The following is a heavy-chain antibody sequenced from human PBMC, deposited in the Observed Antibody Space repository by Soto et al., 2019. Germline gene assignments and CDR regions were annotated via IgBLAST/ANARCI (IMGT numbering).Heavy chain of an antibody. CDR3: TSPTDTAMVGLYGRDV. J-gene: IGHJ6*02. CDR1: GGTFSSAG. CDR2: IIPMFATP. D-gene: IGHD5-18*01. Sequence: QVQLVQSGAEVKRPGSSVKVSCKASGGTFSSAGISWVRQAPGQGLEWMGGIIPMFATPNYAQTFQGRVTISADKSTSTAYIQLTSLRSEDTAVYYWTSPTDTAMVGLYGRDVWGQGTTVTVSS. V-gene: IGHV1-69*14.